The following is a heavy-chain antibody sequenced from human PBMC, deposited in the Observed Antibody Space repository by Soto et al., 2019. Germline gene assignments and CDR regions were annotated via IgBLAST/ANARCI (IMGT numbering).Heavy chain of an antibody. CDR3: ATWRLRELAFDI. Sequence: PWWSLRPSCATSVFTSSGTNYLTSVRQAPGKGLEWVSALYSTHGAFYTDSVKGRFTISKDTSRDTFYLQLNRLRPDDTAMYYFATWRLRELAFDIWGPGTMVTVSS. J-gene: IGHJ3*02. CDR2: LYSTHGA. V-gene: IGHV3-53*01. CDR1: VFTSSGTNY. D-gene: IGHD4-17*01.